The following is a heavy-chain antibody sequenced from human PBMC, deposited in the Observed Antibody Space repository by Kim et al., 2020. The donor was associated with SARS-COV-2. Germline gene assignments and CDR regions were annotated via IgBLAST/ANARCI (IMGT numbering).Heavy chain of an antibody. J-gene: IGHJ4*02. CDR1: GFSFSSHA. V-gene: IGHV3-30*04. CDR3: MAEIGGRVFHN. Sequence: GGSLRLSCVGSGFSFSSHAMHWVRQAPGKGLEWVAHIPYDGSNQYYPDSVKGRFSISRDNSKNTLYLQMNSLRAEDTAMYYCMAEIGGRVFHNWGQGTLVTVSS. D-gene: IGHD2-15*01. CDR2: IPYDGSNQ.